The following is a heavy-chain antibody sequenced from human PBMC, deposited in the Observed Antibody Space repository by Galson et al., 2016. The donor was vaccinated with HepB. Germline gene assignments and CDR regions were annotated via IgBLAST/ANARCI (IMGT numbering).Heavy chain of an antibody. D-gene: IGHD1-26*01. CDR3: ARGRTWEVGEFDP. V-gene: IGHV3-30*04. J-gene: IGHJ5*02. CDR2: ISYDGSNK. CDR1: GFTFTNFA. Sequence: SLRLSCAASGFTFTNFAMHWVRKAPGKGLEWVAVISYDGSNKSYADSVKGRFTISRDNSKSTLYREVNSLITDDTAVSFCARGRTWEVGEFDPWGQGTLVTVSS.